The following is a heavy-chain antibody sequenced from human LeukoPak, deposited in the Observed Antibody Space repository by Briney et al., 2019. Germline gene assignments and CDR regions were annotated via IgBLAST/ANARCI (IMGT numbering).Heavy chain of an antibody. Sequence: ASVKVSCKAAGYTFTSYGISWVRQAPGQGLEWMGWISAYNGNTNYAQKLQGRVTMTTDTSASTAYMELRSLRSDDTAVYYCARDDYDSSGYYYLGYWGRGTLVTVSS. CDR2: ISAYNGNT. CDR1: GYTFTSYG. CDR3: ARDDYDSSGYYYLGY. J-gene: IGHJ4*02. V-gene: IGHV1-18*01. D-gene: IGHD3-22*01.